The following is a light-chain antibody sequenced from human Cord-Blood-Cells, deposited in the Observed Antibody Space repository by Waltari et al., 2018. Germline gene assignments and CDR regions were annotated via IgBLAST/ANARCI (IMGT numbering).Light chain of an antibody. CDR3: QQFNSYPLT. CDR2: DAS. Sequence: AIQLTPSPSSLSASVGYRVTITCRASQGISSALDWYQQKPGKAPKLLIYDASSLESGVPSRFSGSGSGTDFTLTISSLEPEDVGTYYCQQFNSYPLTFGGGTKVEIK. J-gene: IGKJ4*01. V-gene: IGKV1-13*02. CDR1: QGISSA.